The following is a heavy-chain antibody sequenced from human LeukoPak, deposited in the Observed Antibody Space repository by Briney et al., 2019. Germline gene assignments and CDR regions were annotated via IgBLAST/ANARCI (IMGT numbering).Heavy chain of an antibody. J-gene: IGHJ3*02. CDR3: ARFRRDYDILTGYTPLDAFDI. CDR2: IKQDGSEK. Sequence: GGSLRLSCAASGFTFSSYWMSWVRQFPGKGLEWVANIKQDGSEKDYVDSVKGRFTISRDNAKNSLYLQMNSLRAEDTAVYYCARFRRDYDILTGYTPLDAFDIWGQGTMVTVSS. D-gene: IGHD3-9*01. V-gene: IGHV3-7*01. CDR1: GFTFSSYW.